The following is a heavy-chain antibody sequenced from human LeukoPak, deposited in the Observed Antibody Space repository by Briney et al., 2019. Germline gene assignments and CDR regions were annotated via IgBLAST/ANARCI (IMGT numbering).Heavy chain of an antibody. D-gene: IGHD6-25*01. CDR1: GFTFSSYA. V-gene: IGHV3-15*01. CDR2: IKSKTDGGTT. CDR3: TTDRFGGYDYGDY. J-gene: IGHJ4*02. Sequence: PGGSLRLSCEASGFTFSSYAMSWVRQAPGKGLEWVGRIKSKTDGGTTDYAAPVKGRFTISRDDSKNTLYLQMNSLKTEDTAVYYCTTDRFGGYDYGDYWGQGTLVTVSS.